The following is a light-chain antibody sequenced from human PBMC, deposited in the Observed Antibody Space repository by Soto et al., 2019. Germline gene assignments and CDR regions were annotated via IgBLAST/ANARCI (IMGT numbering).Light chain of an antibody. V-gene: IGKV3-20*01. J-gene: IGKJ2*01. Sequence: EIVLTQSPGTLSLSPGERATLSCRASQSVSSSYLAWYQQKPGQAPRLLIYGASSRATGIPDRFSGSGSGTDFTLTISRLETEDFAVYYCQQYGSSPVTFGQGTKLEIK. CDR2: GAS. CDR3: QQYGSSPVT. CDR1: QSVSSSY.